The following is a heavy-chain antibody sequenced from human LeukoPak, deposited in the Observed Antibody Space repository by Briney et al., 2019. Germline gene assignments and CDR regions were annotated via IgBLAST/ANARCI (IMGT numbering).Heavy chain of an antibody. CDR2: ISSNRGST. V-gene: IGHV3-64*01. J-gene: IGHJ4*02. CDR1: GFTFSSYA. CDR3: ARGIGSGSYYSYYFDY. D-gene: IGHD3-10*01. Sequence: GGSLRLSCAASGFTFSSYAMHWVRQAPGKGLEYVSAISSNRGSTYYANSVKGRFTISRDNSKNTLYLQMGSLRAEDMAVYYCARGIGSGSYYSYYFDYWGQGTLVTVSS.